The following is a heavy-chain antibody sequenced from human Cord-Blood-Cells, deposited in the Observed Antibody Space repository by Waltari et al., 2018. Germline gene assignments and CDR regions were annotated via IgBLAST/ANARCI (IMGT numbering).Heavy chain of an antibody. D-gene: IGHD6-19*01. J-gene: IGHJ4*02. CDR2: IYYSGST. Sequence: QVQLQESGPGLVKPSETLSLTCTVSGGSISSYYWIWIRQPPGKGLEWIGYIYYSGSTNDNPSLKSRVTISVDTSKNQFSLKLSSVTAADTAVYYCARDTPSGAGYWGQGTLVTVSS. V-gene: IGHV4-59*01. CDR1: GGSISSYY. CDR3: ARDTPSGAGY.